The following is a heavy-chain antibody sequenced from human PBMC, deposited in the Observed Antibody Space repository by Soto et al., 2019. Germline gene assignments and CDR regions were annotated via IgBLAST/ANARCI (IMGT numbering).Heavy chain of an antibody. CDR2: IYYSGSI. CDR3: AREAVGTAMVWII. D-gene: IGHD5-18*01. Sequence: SETLSLTCTVSGGSISSGGYYWSWIRQHPGKGLEWIGYIYYSGSIYYNPSLKSRVTISVDTSKNQFSLKLSSVTAADTAVYYCAREAVGTAMVWIIWGQGTLVTVSS. J-gene: IGHJ4*02. CDR1: GGSISSGGYY. V-gene: IGHV4-31*03.